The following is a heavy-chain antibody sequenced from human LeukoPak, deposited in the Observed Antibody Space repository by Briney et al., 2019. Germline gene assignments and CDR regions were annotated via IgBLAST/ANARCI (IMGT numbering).Heavy chain of an antibody. CDR1: GFTFLTYA. Sequence: PGGSLRLSCAASGFTFLTYAMSWVRQAPGKGLQWVSVIRDSGASTYYADSVKGRFTISRDNSKNTLYLQMNSLRAEDTAVYYSAKAGRSGWYPGRPFDIWGQGTMVTVSS. V-gene: IGHV3-23*01. J-gene: IGHJ3*02. CDR3: AKAGRSGWYPGRPFDI. CDR2: IRDSGAST. D-gene: IGHD6-19*01.